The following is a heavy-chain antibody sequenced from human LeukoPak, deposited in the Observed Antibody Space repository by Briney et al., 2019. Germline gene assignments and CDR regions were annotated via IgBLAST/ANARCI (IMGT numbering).Heavy chain of an antibody. CDR1: GFTVSSNY. J-gene: IGHJ4*02. CDR3: ARGNGGAAAVHGDY. V-gene: IGHV3-66*01. Sequence: GGSLRLSCAASGFTVSSNYMSWVRQAPGKGLEWVSVIYSGGSTYYADSVKGRFTISRDNSKNTLYLQMNSLRAEDTAVYYCARGNGGAAAVHGDYWGQGTLVTVPS. CDR2: IYSGGST. D-gene: IGHD6-13*01.